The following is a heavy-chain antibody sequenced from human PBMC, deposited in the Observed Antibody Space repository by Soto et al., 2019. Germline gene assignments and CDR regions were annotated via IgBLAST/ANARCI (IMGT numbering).Heavy chain of an antibody. V-gene: IGHV3-23*01. J-gene: IGHJ4*02. CDR3: VKDRSTSDWYGYFDY. D-gene: IGHD6-19*01. CDR1: GFTFNTQA. CDR2: ISVSGDNT. Sequence: EVQLLESGGGLEQPGGSLRLSCAASGFTFNTQAMSWVRQAPGKGLEWVSSISVSGDNTYNADAVKGRFTISRDNSKNTLYSQMNSLRAEDTAVYYCVKDRSTSDWYGYFDYWGQGTLVTVSS.